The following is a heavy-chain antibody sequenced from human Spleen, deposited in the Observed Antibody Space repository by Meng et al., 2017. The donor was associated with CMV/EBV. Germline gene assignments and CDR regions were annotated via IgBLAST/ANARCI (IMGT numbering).Heavy chain of an antibody. D-gene: IGHD3-3*01. CDR2: IKQDGGEK. CDR3: ARWRPRIDY. J-gene: IGHJ4*02. CDR1: GFTLRRNW. V-gene: IGHV3-7*01. Sequence: GGSLRLSCGASGFTLRRNWMSWVRQAPGKGLEWVANIKQDGGEKYYVDSVKGRFTISRDNAKNSLYLQMNSLRVEDTAVYYCARWRPRIDYWGQGTLVTVSS.